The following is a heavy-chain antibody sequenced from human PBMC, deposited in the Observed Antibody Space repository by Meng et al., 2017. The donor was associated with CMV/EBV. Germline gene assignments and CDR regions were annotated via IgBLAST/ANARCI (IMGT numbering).Heavy chain of an antibody. D-gene: IGHD5-18*01. CDR1: GFTFSSYS. J-gene: IGHJ4*02. V-gene: IGHV3-21*01. CDR2: ISSSSSYI. Sequence: GESLKISCAASGFTFSSYSMNWVRQAPGKGLEWVSSISSSSSYIYYADSVKGRFTISRDNAKNSLYLQMNSLRAEDTAVYYCARDTAMGAPSDYWGQGTLVTASS. CDR3: ARDTAMGAPSDY.